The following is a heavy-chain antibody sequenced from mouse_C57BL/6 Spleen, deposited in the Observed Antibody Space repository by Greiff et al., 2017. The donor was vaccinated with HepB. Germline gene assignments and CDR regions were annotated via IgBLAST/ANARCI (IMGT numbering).Heavy chain of an antibody. V-gene: IGHV1-26*01. D-gene: IGHD6-1*01. J-gene: IGHJ4*01. CDR1: GYTFTDYY. CDR3: ARGTDSTPYYYAMDH. Sequence: VQLQQSGPELVKPGASVKISCKASGYTFTDYYMNWVKQSHGKSLEWIGDINPNNGGTSYNQKFKGKATLTVDKSSSTAYMELRSLTSEDSAVYYCARGTDSTPYYYAMDHWGQGTSVTVSS. CDR2: INPNNGGT.